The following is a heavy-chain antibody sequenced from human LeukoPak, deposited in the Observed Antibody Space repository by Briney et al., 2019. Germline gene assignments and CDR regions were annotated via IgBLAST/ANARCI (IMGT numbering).Heavy chain of an antibody. D-gene: IGHD3-10*01. J-gene: IGHJ4*02. V-gene: IGHV1-69*01. CDR3: ARDNGGGYYFDY. CDR1: GGTFSSYA. Sequence: ASVKVSCEASGGTFSSYAISWVRQAPGQGLEWMGGIIPIFGTANYAQKFQGRVTITADESTSTAYMELSSLRSEDTAVYYCARDNGGGYYFDYWGQGTLVTVSS. CDR2: IIPIFGTA.